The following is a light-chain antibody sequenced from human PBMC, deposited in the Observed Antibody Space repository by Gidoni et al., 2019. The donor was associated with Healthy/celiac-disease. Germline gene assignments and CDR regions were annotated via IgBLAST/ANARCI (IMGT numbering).Light chain of an antibody. Sequence: QSALTQPPSASVSPGQSATISCTGTSSDVGGYNYVSWYQQHPGKAPKLMIYEVSKRPSGVPDRFSGSKSGNTASLTVSGLQAEDEADYYCSSYAGSTHVVFGGGTKLTVL. CDR3: SSYAGSTHVV. J-gene: IGLJ2*01. V-gene: IGLV2-8*01. CDR2: EVS. CDR1: SSDVGGYNY.